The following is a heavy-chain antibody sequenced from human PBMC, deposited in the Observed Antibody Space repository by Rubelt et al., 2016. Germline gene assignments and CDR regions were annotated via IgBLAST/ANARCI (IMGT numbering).Heavy chain of an antibody. CDR3: ARDRPRYYYYYMDV. Sequence: PGRSLRLSCAASGFTFSSYGLHWVRQAPGKGLEWVALIYYDGSNKYYADAVKGRFTISRDNSKNTLDLQMNSLRAEDTAVYYCARDRPRYYYYYMDVWGKGTTVTVSS. J-gene: IGHJ6*03. CDR1: GFTFSSYG. CDR2: IYYDGSNK. V-gene: IGHV3-33*01.